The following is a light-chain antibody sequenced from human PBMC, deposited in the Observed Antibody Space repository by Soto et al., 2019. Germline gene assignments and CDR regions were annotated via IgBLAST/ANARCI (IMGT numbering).Light chain of an antibody. CDR1: QSVSTK. CDR2: GAS. CDR3: QQYKNWPHFT. Sequence: EIVMTQSPATLSVSPGERATLSCRASQSVSTKLAWYRHKPGQAPRLLIYGASTRATGIPARFSGSGSGTEFTHTINSLQSEDFAVYYCQQYKNWPHFTFGPGTTVDIK. J-gene: IGKJ3*01. V-gene: IGKV3-15*01.